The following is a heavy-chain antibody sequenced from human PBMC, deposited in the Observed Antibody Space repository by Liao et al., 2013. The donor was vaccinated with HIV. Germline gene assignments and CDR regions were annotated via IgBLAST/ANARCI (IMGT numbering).Heavy chain of an antibody. CDR1: GGSISSGSSY. D-gene: IGHD3-3*01. V-gene: IGHV4-61*02. CDR2: IYTSGST. J-gene: IGHJ5*02. Sequence: QVQLQESGPGLVKPSQTLSLTCTVSGGSISSGSSYWSWIRQPAGKGLEWIGRIYTSGSTNYNPSLKSRVAISVDTSKNQFSLKLSSVTAADTAVYYCARTDQYYDFWNGYENWFDPWGQGTLVTVSS. CDR3: ARTDQYYDFWNGYENWFDP.